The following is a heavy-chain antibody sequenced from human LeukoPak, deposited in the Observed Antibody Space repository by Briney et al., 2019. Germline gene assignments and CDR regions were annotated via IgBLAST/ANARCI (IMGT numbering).Heavy chain of an antibody. CDR2: IKQDGGEK. V-gene: IGHV3-7*03. J-gene: IGHJ4*02. CDR3: ARDGRPLDY. Sequence: GGSLRLPCAASGFTFSDYAMHWVRQAPGKGLEWVANIKQDGGEKYYVDSVKGRFTISRDNAKNSLYLQMNNLRVEDTAVYYCARDGRPLDYWGQGTLVTVSS. CDR1: GFTFSDYA.